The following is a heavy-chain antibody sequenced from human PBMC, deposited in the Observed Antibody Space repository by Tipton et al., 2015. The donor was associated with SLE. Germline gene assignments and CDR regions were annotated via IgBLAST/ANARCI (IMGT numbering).Heavy chain of an antibody. CDR2: INAGNGNT. J-gene: IGHJ1*01. CDR3: ARGSHRAEYFQH. CDR1: GYTFTSYA. Sequence: QLVQSGAEVKKPGASVKVSCKASGYTFTSYAMHWVRQAPGQRLEWMGWINAGNGNTKYSQEFQGRVTITRDTSASTAHMELSSLRSEDMAVYYCARGSHRAEYFQHWGQGTLVTVSS. V-gene: IGHV1-3*03.